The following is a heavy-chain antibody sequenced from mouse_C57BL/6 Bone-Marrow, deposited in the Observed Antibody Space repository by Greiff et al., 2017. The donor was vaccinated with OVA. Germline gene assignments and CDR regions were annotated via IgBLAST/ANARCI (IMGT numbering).Heavy chain of an antibody. D-gene: IGHD1-1*01. V-gene: IGHV7-1*01. J-gene: IGHJ1*03. CDR1: GFTFSDFY. CDR2: SRNKANDYTT. Sequence: EVKLVESGGGLVQSGRSLRLSCATSGFTFSDFYMEWVRQAPGKGLEWIAASRNKANDYTTEYSASVKGRFIVSRDTSQSILYLQMNALRAEDTAIYYCARDAGGSSFNWYFDVWGTGTTVTVSS. CDR3: ARDAGGSSFNWYFDV.